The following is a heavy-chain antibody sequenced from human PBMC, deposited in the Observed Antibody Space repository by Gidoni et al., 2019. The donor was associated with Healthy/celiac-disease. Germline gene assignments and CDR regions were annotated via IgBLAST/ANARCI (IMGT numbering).Heavy chain of an antibody. CDR3: ATWMVRGPFDI. J-gene: IGHJ3*02. CDR1: GGTFSSYA. CDR2: IIPIFGTA. V-gene: IGHV1-69*01. Sequence: QVQLVQSGAEVKKPGSSVKVSCKAAGGTFSSYAISWVRQAPGQGFEWMGGIIPIFGTANYAQKFQGRVRITADESTSTAYMELSSLRSEDTAVYYCATWMVRGPFDIWGQGTMVTVSS. D-gene: IGHD3-10*01.